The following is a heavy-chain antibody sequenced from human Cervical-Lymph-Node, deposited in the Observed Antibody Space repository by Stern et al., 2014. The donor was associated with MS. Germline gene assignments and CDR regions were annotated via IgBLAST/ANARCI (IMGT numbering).Heavy chain of an antibody. J-gene: IGHJ6*02. V-gene: IGHV1-8*01. CDR2: KNPNSGNK. D-gene: IGHD3-10*01. CDR1: GYTFTNYN. Sequence: QDQLVQSGAEVKKPGASVKVSCKASGYTFTNYNIDWVRQATGQGLEWMGWKNPNSGNKGYAQRFQGRVTMTRDTSTSTAYMELSSLKAEDTAVYYCARVRFYGSGIYYALGDGMDVWGQGTTVTVSS. CDR3: ARVRFYGSGIYYALGDGMDV.